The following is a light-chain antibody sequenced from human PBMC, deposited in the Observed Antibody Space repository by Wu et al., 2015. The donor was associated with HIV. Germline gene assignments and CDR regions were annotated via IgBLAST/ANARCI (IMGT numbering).Light chain of an antibody. CDR3: QQYGSSPVT. Sequence: IVLTQSPGTLSLSPGERATLSCRASQSVSSNYLAWYQQKPGQAPRLLIYGASSRATGIPGRFSGSGSATDFTLTISRLEPEDFAVYYCQQYGSSPVTFGQGTKVEIK. CDR1: QSVSSNY. V-gene: IGKV3-20*01. CDR2: GAS. J-gene: IGKJ1*01.